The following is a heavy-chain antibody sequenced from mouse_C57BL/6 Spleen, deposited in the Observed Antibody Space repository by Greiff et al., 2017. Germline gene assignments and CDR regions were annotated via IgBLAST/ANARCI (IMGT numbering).Heavy chain of an antibody. J-gene: IGHJ3*01. Sequence: VQLQESGAELVRPGASVTLSCKASGYTFTDYEMHWVKQTPVHGLEWIGAMDPETGGTAYTQKFKGKAILTADKSSSTAYMKLRSLTSEDSAVYYCTRPHYDGYPAWFAYWGQGTLVTVSA. D-gene: IGHD2-3*01. CDR1: GYTFTDYE. CDR3: TRPHYDGYPAWFAY. V-gene: IGHV1-15*01. CDR2: MDPETGGT.